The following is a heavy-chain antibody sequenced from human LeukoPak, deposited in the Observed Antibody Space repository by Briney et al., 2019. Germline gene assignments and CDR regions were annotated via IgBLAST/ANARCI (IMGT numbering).Heavy chain of an antibody. D-gene: IGHD3-3*01. Sequence: SETLSLTCTVSGGSISSSSYYWGWVRQPPGRGLEWIGNIYYTGSTYYNPSLKSRVTISVDTSKKQFSLKLSSVTAADTAVYYCARLGAGPTYYDFWSGYSSIYFDYWGQGTLVTVSS. J-gene: IGHJ4*02. CDR1: GGSISSSSYY. CDR2: IYYTGST. V-gene: IGHV4-39*01. CDR3: ARLGAGPTYYDFWSGYSSIYFDY.